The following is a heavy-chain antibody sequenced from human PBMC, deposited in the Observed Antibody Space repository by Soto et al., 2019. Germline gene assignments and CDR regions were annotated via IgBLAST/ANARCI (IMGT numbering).Heavy chain of an antibody. J-gene: IGHJ5*02. CDR2: MSGDGKTI. CDR1: GFTFSNSF. Sequence: GGSLRLSCAASGFTFSNSFMHWVRQVPGEGLVWVSRMSGDGKTISYADSVKGRFTISRDNAKNTLYLQMNSLRVEDTAVYYCARTYVPGIAGFDPWGQGTLVTVSS. D-gene: IGHD1-1*01. V-gene: IGHV3-74*01. CDR3: ARTYVPGIAGFDP.